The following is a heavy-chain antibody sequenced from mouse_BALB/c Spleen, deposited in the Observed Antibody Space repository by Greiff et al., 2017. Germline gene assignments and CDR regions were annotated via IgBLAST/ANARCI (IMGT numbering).Heavy chain of an antibody. CDR3: ADTLYYGSSGFAY. CDR2: IDPANGNT. Sequence: EVQLQQSGAELVKPGASVKLSCTASGFNIKDTYMHWVKQRPEQGLEWIGRIDPANGNTKYDPKFQGKATITADTSSNTAYLQLSSLTSEDTAVYYCADTLYYGSSGFAYWGQGTLVTVSA. D-gene: IGHD1-1*01. J-gene: IGHJ3*01. CDR1: GFNIKDTY. V-gene: IGHV14-3*02.